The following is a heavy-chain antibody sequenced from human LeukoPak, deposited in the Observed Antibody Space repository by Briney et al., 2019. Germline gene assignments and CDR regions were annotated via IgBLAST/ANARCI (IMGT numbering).Heavy chain of an antibody. CDR3: ARTYYYDSSGYPPYFDY. V-gene: IGHV1-2*04. D-gene: IGHD3-22*01. J-gene: IGHJ4*02. CDR2: INPNSGGT. Sequence: ASVTVSCTASGYTFTGYYMHWVRQAPGQGLEWMGWINPNSGGTNYAQKFQGWVTMTRDTSISTAYMELSRLRSDDTAVYYCARTYYYDSSGYPPYFDYWGQGTLVTVSS. CDR1: GYTFTGYY.